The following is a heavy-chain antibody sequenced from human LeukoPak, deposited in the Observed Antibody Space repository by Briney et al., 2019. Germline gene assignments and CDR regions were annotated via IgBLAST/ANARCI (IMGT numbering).Heavy chain of an antibody. CDR3: AREEKGYCGGGSCPDPFYYFDY. CDR2: INPNSGGT. D-gene: IGHD2-15*01. J-gene: IGHJ4*02. V-gene: IGHV1-2*04. Sequence: ASVKVSCKASGYTFTGYYMHWVRQAPGQGLEWMGWINPNSGGTNYAQKFQGWVTMTRDTSISTAYMELSRLRSDDTAVYYCAREEKGYCGGGSCPDPFYYFDYWGKGPLVTVPS. CDR1: GYTFTGYY.